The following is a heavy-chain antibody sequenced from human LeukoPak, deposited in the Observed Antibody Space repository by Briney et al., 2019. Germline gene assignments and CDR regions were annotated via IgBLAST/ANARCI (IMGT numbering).Heavy chain of an antibody. D-gene: IGHD6-13*01. V-gene: IGHV3-30-3*01. CDR3: ARGYSSTWYFLFDY. J-gene: IGHJ4*02. Sequence: GGSLRLSCAASGFTFSNFPMHWVRQAPGKGLEWVAVISYDGSSKYYADSVKGRFSISRDNSKSTLYLQVNSLRAEDTAVYYCARGYSSTWYFLFDYWGQGTLVTFSS. CDR2: ISYDGSSK. CDR1: GFTFSNFP.